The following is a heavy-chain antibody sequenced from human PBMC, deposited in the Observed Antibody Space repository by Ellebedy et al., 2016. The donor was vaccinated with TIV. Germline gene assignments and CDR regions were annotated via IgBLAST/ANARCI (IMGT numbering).Heavy chain of an antibody. V-gene: IGHV3-33*01. CDR2: IWYDGSNK. CDR3: ARDPIRYCSSTSCLRRWFDP. Sequence: GGSLRLXCAASGFTFSSYGMHWVRQAPGKGLEWVAVIWYDGSNKYYADSVKGRFTISRDNSKNTLYLQMNSLRAEDTAVYYCARDPIRYCSSTSCLRRWFDPWGQGTLVTVSS. CDR1: GFTFSSYG. D-gene: IGHD2-2*01. J-gene: IGHJ5*02.